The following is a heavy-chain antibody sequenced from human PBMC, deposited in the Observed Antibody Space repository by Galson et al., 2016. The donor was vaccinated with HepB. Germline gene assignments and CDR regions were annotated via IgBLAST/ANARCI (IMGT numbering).Heavy chain of an antibody. V-gene: IGHV4-59*01. D-gene: IGHD3-22*01. CDR2: IFSTVST. CDR1: GVSISSYY. Sequence: SETLSLTCSVSGVSISSYYWSWIRQPPGKGLAWIGYIFSTVSTNSDPSLKSRVTISLDASKNQFSLMLTSVTAADTAVYYCAALHDTNYYFNGMDVWGQGSTVTVSS. J-gene: IGHJ6*02. CDR3: AALHDTNYYFNGMDV.